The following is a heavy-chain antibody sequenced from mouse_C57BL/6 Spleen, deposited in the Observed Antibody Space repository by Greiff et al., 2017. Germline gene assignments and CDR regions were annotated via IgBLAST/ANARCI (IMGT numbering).Heavy chain of an antibody. V-gene: IGHV1-80*01. Sequence: QVQLKESGAELVKPGASVKISCKASGYAFSSYWMNWVKQRPGKGLEWIGQIYPGDGDTNYNGKFKGKATLTADKSYSTAYMQLSSLASEDSAVYFCARSGDYRDRDYWGQGTSVTVSS. CDR1: GYAFSSYW. CDR3: ARSGDYRDRDY. J-gene: IGHJ4*01. D-gene: IGHD2-4*01. CDR2: IYPGDGDT.